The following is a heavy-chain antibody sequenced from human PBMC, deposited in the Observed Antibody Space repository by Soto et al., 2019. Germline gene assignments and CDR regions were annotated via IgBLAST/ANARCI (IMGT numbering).Heavy chain of an antibody. V-gene: IGHV1-69*02. CDR2: FNPILSFS. Sequence: QVQLVQSGAEVKKPGSSVKVSCKASGDTFNFYTINWVRQAPGLGLEWMGRFNPILSFSNSALKFQGRVTLTSDKSTSTADLVLSSLRPEDTAIYYCATGFGSGSRAFDYWGQGALVTVSS. CDR3: ATGFGSGSRAFDY. CDR1: GDTFNFYT. J-gene: IGHJ4*02. D-gene: IGHD3-10*01.